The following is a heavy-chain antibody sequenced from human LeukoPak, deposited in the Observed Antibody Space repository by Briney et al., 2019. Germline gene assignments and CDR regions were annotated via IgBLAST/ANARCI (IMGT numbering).Heavy chain of an antibody. Sequence: GGSLRLSCAASGFTFSSYAMSWVRQAPGKGLEWVSANSGSGGSTYYGDSVKGRFTISRDNSKNTLYLEMNSLSPDDTAVYYCARGVEPLAANTLAYWGQGTLVTVSS. CDR1: GFTFSSYA. CDR2: NSGSGGST. J-gene: IGHJ4*02. V-gene: IGHV3-23*01. D-gene: IGHD1-14*01. CDR3: ARGVEPLAANTLAY.